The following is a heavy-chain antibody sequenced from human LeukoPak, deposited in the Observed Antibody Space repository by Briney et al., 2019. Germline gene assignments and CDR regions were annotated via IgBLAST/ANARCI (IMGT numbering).Heavy chain of an antibody. CDR2: IIPIFGTA. D-gene: IGHD3-22*01. V-gene: IGHV1-69*01. CDR1: GGTFSSYA. Sequence: GSSEKVSCKASGGTFSSYAISWVRQAPGQGLEWMGGIIPIFGTANYAQKFQGRVTITADESTSTAYMELSSLRSEDTAVYYCARERSHSSGYYNDAFDIWGQGTMVTVSS. J-gene: IGHJ3*02. CDR3: ARERSHSSGYYNDAFDI.